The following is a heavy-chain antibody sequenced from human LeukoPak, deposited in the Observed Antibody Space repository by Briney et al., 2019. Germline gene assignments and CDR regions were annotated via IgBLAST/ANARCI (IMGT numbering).Heavy chain of an antibody. CDR3: GKGGIIMMNN. J-gene: IGHJ4*02. Sequence: PGGSLRLSCAASGFTFSSSGMSWVRQAPGKGLEWVSSISGSGGTIYYADSVKGRFTISRDNSKNTLYLQMNSLRDEDTAVYYCGKGGIIMMNNWGQGTLVTVSS. D-gene: IGHD3-10*01. V-gene: IGHV3-23*01. CDR1: GFTFSSSG. CDR2: ISGSGGTI.